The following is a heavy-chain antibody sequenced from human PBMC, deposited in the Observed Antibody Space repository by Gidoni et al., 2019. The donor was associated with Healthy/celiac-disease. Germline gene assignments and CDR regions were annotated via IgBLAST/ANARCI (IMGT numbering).Heavy chain of an antibody. Sequence: EVQLVEPGGGWVKPGGPLGPPCAAPGSTFSSYSMNWVRQAPGKGLEWVSSISSSSSYIYYADSVKGRFTISRDNAKNSLYLQMNSLRAEDTAVYYCARDRLVKVYYGMDVWGQGTTVTVSS. CDR3: ARDRLVKVYYGMDV. D-gene: IGHD2-2*01. CDR1: GSTFSSYS. CDR2: ISSSSSYI. V-gene: IGHV3-21*01. J-gene: IGHJ6*02.